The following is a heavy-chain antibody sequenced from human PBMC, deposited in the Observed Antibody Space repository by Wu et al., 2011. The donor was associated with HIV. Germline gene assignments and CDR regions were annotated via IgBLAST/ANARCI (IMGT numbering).Heavy chain of an antibody. Sequence: QVQLVQSGAELKKPGASVKVSCRASGYTFIDYYIHWVRQAPGQGLEWMGWINPNSGGTNYAQKFQGRVTMTRGTSISRAYMELSRLRYDDTAVYYCAREKDTANDYWGQGTLVTVSS. V-gene: IGHV1-2*02. CDR2: INPNSGGT. CDR3: AREKDTANDY. D-gene: IGHD5-18*01. J-gene: IGHJ4*02. CDR1: GYTFIDYY.